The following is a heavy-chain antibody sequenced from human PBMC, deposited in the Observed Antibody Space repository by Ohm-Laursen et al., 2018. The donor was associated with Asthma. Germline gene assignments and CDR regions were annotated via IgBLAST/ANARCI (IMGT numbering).Heavy chain of an antibody. CDR1: GFTFSSYG. D-gene: IGHD1-26*01. Sequence: SLRLSCAASGFTFSSYGMHWVRQAPGKGLEWVAVIWYDGSNKYYVDSVKGRFTISRDNSKNTLYLQMNSLRAEDTAVYYCARDWDDAAGATSGYFDYWGQGTLVTVSS. V-gene: IGHV3-33*01. CDR2: IWYDGSNK. J-gene: IGHJ4*02. CDR3: ARDWDDAAGATSGYFDY.